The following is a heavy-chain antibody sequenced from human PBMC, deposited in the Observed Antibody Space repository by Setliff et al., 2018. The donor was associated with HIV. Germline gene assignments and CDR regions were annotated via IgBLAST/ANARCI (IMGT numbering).Heavy chain of an antibody. CDR1: GFIFSSKW. CDR2: IDTDGSIT. Sequence: GGSLRLSCAASGFIFSSKWMHWVRQVPGKGLVWVSRIDTDGSITSYADSVKGRFTISRDNAKSTLYLQMNNLRAEDTAVYFCARDFSTYYSIDSWGQGTLVTVSS. J-gene: IGHJ4*02. CDR3: ARDFSTYYSIDS. V-gene: IGHV3-74*01. D-gene: IGHD3-22*01.